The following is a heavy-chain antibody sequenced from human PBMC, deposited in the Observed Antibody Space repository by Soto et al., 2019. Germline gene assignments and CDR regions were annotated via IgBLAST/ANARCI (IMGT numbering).Heavy chain of an antibody. V-gene: IGHV4-59*01. J-gene: IGHJ1*01. CDR1: GCSISSYY. CDR2: IYYSGST. D-gene: IGHD3-10*01. CDR3: ASGITMVRGVIITGYFQH. Sequence: SETLSLTCTVSGCSISSYYWSWIRQPPGKGLEWIGYIYYSGSTNYNPSLKSRVTISVDTSKNQFSLKLSSVTAADTAVYYCASGITMVRGVIITGYFQHWGQGTLVTVS.